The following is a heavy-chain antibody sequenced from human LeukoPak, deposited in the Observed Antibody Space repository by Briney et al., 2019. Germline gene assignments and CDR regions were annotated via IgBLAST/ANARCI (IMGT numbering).Heavy chain of an antibody. Sequence: PGESLKISCKASGYSFTKWWIGWVRQMPGKGLEWMGIIYPADSDIRYSPSFQGQVTISADKSISTAYLQWHSLKASDTAIYYCARQSPYSGSNGFDPWGQGTLVTVSS. CDR3: ARQSPYSGSNGFDP. D-gene: IGHD1-26*01. J-gene: IGHJ5*02. CDR2: IYPADSDI. V-gene: IGHV5-51*01. CDR1: GYSFTKWW.